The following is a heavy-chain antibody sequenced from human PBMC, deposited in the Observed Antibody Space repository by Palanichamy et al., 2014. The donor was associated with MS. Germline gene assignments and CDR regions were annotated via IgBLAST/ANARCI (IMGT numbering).Heavy chain of an antibody. CDR1: GFTFRTYA. CDR2: TSYDGSMK. D-gene: IGHD3-3*01. V-gene: IGHV3-30*04. CDR3: ARDCYFWSGDKCLDY. Sequence: QVQLAESGGGVVQPGRSLRLSCAASGFTFRTYAMHWVRQAPGKGLEWVAVTSYDGSMKYYTESVRGRFTISRDNTKNVLYLHMTSLRPEDTAVYFCARDCYFWSGDKCLDYWGQGTRVTVSS. J-gene: IGHJ4*02.